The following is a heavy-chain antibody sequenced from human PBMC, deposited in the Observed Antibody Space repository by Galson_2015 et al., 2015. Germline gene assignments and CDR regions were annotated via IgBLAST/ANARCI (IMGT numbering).Heavy chain of an antibody. CDR2: ITDAGAT. Sequence: GTPFLTRAVSGGPVQTADLFWGWLPQSPAPGVGGIGYITDAGATHHNPPPTPPGPISVDKSRRQFSLTVASVTAADTAIYYCARLPVNDLKTRWLAFGYFDHWGHGMSVTVSS. V-gene: IGHV4-61*08. J-gene: IGHJ4*01. CDR3: ARLPVNDLKTRWLAFGYFDH. D-gene: IGHD6-19*01. CDR1: GGPVQTADLF.